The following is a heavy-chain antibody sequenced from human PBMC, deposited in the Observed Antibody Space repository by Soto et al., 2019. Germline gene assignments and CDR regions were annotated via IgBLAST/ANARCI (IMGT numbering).Heavy chain of an antibody. CDR1: GFNFSNYN. CDR3: AKSRDGYSFFFYYGMDV. CDR2: ILHDGSNE. J-gene: IGHJ6*02. V-gene: IGHV3-30*18. D-gene: IGHD4-4*01. Sequence: GGSLRLSCAASGFNFSNYNMHWVRQAPGKGLEWVALILHDGSNEYYADSVKGRFTISRDNSKNTLYLQMKSLRAEDTAVYYCAKSRDGYSFFFYYGMDVWGQGTTVTVSS.